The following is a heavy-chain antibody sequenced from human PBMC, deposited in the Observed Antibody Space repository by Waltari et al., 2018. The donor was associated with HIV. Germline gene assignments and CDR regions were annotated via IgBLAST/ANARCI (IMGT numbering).Heavy chain of an antibody. CDR2: IFPGYSDT. D-gene: IGHD1-1*01. CDR3: AKSLVERQRGGVDV. CDR1: GYTFTYYW. Sequence: EVQLVQSGAEVKKPGESLKISCKASGYTFTYYWIGWVRQMPGKGLKWMGIIFPGYSDTRYRPSFQGQVTISADRSINTAYLQWTSLKASDTATYDCAKSLVERQRGGVDVWGQGTTVTVSS. J-gene: IGHJ6*02. V-gene: IGHV5-51*01.